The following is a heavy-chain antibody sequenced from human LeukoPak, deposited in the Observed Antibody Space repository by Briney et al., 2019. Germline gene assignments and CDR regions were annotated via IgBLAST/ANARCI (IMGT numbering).Heavy chain of an antibody. V-gene: IGHV3-23*01. D-gene: IGHD3-22*01. CDR3: AKDSYDTSI. CDR2: ISDSGGRT. CDR1: GFTFSSYG. J-gene: IGHJ4*02. Sequence: GALRLSCAASGFTFSSYGMSWVRQAPGKGLEWVSAISDSGGRTFYADSVKGRFTISRDNSKNTLYLQINSLRAEDTAVYYCAKDSYDTSIWGQGTLVTVSA.